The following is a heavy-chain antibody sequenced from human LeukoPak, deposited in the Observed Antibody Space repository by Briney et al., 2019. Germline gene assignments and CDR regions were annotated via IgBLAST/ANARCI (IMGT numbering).Heavy chain of an antibody. Sequence: ASVKVSCKASGYTFTGYYMHWVRQAPGQGLEWMGWISAYNGTTNYAQKLQGRVTMTTDTSTSTAYMELRSLRSDDTAVYYCAREMYSYGSAVSDYWGQGTLVTVSS. CDR1: GYTFTGYY. CDR2: ISAYNGTT. CDR3: AREMYSYGSAVSDY. V-gene: IGHV1-18*04. D-gene: IGHD5-18*01. J-gene: IGHJ4*02.